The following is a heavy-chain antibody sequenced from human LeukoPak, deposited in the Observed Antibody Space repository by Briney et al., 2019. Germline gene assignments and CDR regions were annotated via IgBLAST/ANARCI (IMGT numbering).Heavy chain of an antibody. J-gene: IGHJ4*02. CDR2: ISIYSGNT. CDR3: ARDPGGTWGFDY. Sequence: ASVKVSCKASGYTFTSHGLSWARQAPGQGLEWMGWISIYSGNTNYAQKFQDRISMTTDTSTNTAYMELRSLKSDDTAEYYCARDPGGTWGFDYWGQGALVTVSS. V-gene: IGHV1-18*01. CDR1: GYTFTSHG. D-gene: IGHD7-27*01.